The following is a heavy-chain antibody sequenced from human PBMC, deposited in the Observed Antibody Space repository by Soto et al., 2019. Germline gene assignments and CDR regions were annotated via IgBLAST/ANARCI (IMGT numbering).Heavy chain of an antibody. Sequence: QVQLQESGPGLVKPSETLSLTCTVSGDSLTNYYCSWFRQPPGKGLEWIGYIMYSGYSAYNLSLRRRVTRSMDTSKTQSSLMLESVTATDTAVYYCARHGFGPLHGLVDVWGQGTTVIVSS. CDR1: GDSLTNYY. D-gene: IGHD3-10*01. J-gene: IGHJ6*02. V-gene: IGHV4-59*08. CDR3: ARHGFGPLHGLVDV. CDR2: IMYSGYS.